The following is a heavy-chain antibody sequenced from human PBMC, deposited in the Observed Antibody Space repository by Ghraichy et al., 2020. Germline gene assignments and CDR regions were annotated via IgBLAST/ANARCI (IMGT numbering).Heavy chain of an antibody. V-gene: IGHV3-23*01. CDR1: GFTFSTYA. J-gene: IGHJ6*02. CDR3: AKDSPPTEMRVYYFYGMDV. CDR2: ISRSGDST. Sequence: GGSLRLSCAASGFTFSTYAMSWVRQAPGKGLEWVSGISRSGDSTYYADSVKGRFTISRDNSENTLYLQMNSLRAEDTAIYYCAKDSPPTEMRVYYFYGMDVWGQGTTVTVSS.